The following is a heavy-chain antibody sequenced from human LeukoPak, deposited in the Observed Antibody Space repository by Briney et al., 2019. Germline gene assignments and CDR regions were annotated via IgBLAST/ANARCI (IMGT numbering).Heavy chain of an antibody. J-gene: IGHJ4*02. CDR1: GFTFSSYS. D-gene: IGHD3-22*01. Sequence: AGGSLRLSCAASGFTFSSYSMNWVRQAPGKGLEWVSSITTSSSYIYYADSVKGRFTISRDNAKNSLYLQMNSLRAEDTAVYYCARVNRDYDSNLDYWGQGTLVTVSS. CDR2: ITTSSSYI. CDR3: ARVNRDYDSNLDY. V-gene: IGHV3-21*01.